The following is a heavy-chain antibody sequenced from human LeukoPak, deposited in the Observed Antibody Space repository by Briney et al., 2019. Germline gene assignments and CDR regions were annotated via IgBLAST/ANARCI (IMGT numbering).Heavy chain of an antibody. V-gene: IGHV4-59*01. CDR1: GGSIDSNS. CDR2: ISYSGTT. Sequence: KSSETLSLTCTVSGGSIDSNSWTWIRQPPGKGPEWIGGISYSGTTNYNPSLKSRVTMSVDMSKNQSSLKLSSVTAADTAVYYCARRSSSWKNWFDPWGQGTLVTVSS. D-gene: IGHD6-13*01. J-gene: IGHJ5*02. CDR3: ARRSSSWKNWFDP.